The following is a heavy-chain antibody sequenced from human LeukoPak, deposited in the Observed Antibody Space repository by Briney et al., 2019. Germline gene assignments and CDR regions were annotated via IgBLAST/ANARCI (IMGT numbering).Heavy chain of an antibody. CDR3: ARASPLITIFGTDAFDI. V-gene: IGHV4-61*02. CDR1: GGSISSSSYY. D-gene: IGHD3-3*01. CDR2: IYTSGST. Sequence: PSETLSLTCTVSGGSISSSSYYWSWIRQPAGKGLEWIGRIYTSGSTNYNPSLKSRVTMSVDTSKNQFSLKLSSVTAADTAVYYCARASPLITIFGTDAFDIWGQGTMVTVSS. J-gene: IGHJ3*02.